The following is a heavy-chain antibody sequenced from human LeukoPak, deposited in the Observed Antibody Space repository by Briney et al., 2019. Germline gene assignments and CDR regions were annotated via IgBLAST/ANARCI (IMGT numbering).Heavy chain of an antibody. CDR2: INWNGGST. CDR3: ARSPGGPDFDY. J-gene: IGHJ4*02. CDR1: GFTFDDYG. V-gene: IGHV3-20*04. D-gene: IGHD2-8*02. Sequence: GGSLRLSCAASGFTFDDYGMSWVRQAPGKGLEWVSGINWNGGSTDYADSVKGRFTISRDNGKNSLYLQMNSLRAEDTAVYYCARSPGGPDFDYWGQGTLVTVSS.